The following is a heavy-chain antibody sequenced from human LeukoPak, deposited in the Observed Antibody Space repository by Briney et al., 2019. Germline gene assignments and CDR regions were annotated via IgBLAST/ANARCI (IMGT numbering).Heavy chain of an antibody. V-gene: IGHV3-23*01. J-gene: IGHJ4*02. CDR2: ISGSGGST. CDR3: AKDPTNPYYDYVWGSYFESWPQY. CDR1: GFTFSSYA. D-gene: IGHD3-16*01. Sequence: PGGSLRLSCAASGFTFSSYAMSWVRQAPGKGLEWVSAISGSGGSTYYADSVKGRFTISRDNSKNTLYLQMNSLRAEDTAVYYCAKDPTNPYYDYVWGSYFESWPQYWGQGTLVTVSS.